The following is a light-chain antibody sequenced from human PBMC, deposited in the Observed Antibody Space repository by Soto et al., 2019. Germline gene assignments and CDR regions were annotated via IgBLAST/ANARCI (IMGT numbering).Light chain of an antibody. CDR2: GAS. V-gene: IGKV3-15*01. CDR3: QQYNNWPT. J-gene: IGKJ1*01. Sequence: EIVMTQSPATLSVSPGERATLSCRASQSVNSNLAWYQQKPGQAPRLLIYGASTRATGVPARFSGSGSGTEFILTVSSLQSEDFADYCCQQYNNWPTFGQGTKVEIK. CDR1: QSVNSN.